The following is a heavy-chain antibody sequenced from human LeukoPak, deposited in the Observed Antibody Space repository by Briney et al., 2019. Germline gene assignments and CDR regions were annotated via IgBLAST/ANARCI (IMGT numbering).Heavy chain of an antibody. CDR1: GYTFTGYY. CDR3: ARGIGRGVTTAAVY. CDR2: LNPHSGGT. Sequence: GASVKVSCKASGYTFTGYYVHWVRQAPGQGLEWMAWLNPHSGGTYYTQKFQGRVTMTRDTSISTAYMELSSLRYDDTAVYYCARGIGRGVTTAAVYWGQGTLVIVSS. D-gene: IGHD4-17*01. V-gene: IGHV1-2*02. J-gene: IGHJ4*02.